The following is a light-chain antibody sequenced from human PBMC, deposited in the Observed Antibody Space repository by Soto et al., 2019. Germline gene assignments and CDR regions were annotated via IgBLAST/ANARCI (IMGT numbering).Light chain of an antibody. J-gene: IGKJ2*03. CDR1: QAISNF. CDR2: EAS. V-gene: IGKV1-27*01. Sequence: DIQMTQSPSSLSASVGDRVTITCRASQAISNFVAWYQQKPGKSPTLLISEASTLQSGVPSRFSGRGSGTDFTLTISSLQPEDFATYFCQNSNGAPYGFGQGTKLAVK. CDR3: QNSNGAPYG.